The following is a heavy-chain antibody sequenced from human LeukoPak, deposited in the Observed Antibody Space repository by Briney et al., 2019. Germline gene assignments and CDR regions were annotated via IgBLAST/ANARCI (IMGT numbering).Heavy chain of an antibody. CDR1: GFTFSSYS. V-gene: IGHV3-21*01. D-gene: IGHD3-10*01. Sequence: GGSLRLSCAASGFTFSSYSMNWVRQAPGKGLEWVSSNSSSSSYIYYADSVKGRFTISRDNAKNSLYLQMNSLRAEDTAVYYCARNPPGTPGDWGQGTLVTVSS. CDR2: NSSSSSYI. J-gene: IGHJ4*02. CDR3: ARNPPGTPGD.